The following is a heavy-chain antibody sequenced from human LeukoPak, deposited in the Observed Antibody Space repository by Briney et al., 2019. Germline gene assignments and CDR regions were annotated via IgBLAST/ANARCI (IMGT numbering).Heavy chain of an antibody. V-gene: IGHV4-34*01. CDR1: GGSFSGYY. D-gene: IGHD1-14*01. CDR2: INHSGST. CDR3: ARGQSTSNYFDN. Sequence: SETLSLTCAVYGGSFSGYYWSWIRQPPGKGLEWIGEINHSGSTNYNPSLKSRVTISVDTSKNQFSLKLSSVTAADTAVYYCARGQSTSNYFDNWGQGTLVTVSS. J-gene: IGHJ4*02.